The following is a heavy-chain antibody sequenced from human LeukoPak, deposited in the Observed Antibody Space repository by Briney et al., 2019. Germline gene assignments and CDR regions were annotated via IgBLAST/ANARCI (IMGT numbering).Heavy chain of an antibody. D-gene: IGHD2-15*01. CDR3: ARLCSGGSCYYYFDY. CDR1: GYTFTSYA. Sequence: EASVKVSCKASGYTFTSYAMHWVRQAPGQRLEWMGWINAGNGNTEYSQKFQGRVTITRDTSASTAYMELSSLRSEDTAVYYCARLCSGGSCYYYFDYWGQGTLVTVSS. J-gene: IGHJ4*02. CDR2: INAGNGNT. V-gene: IGHV1-3*01.